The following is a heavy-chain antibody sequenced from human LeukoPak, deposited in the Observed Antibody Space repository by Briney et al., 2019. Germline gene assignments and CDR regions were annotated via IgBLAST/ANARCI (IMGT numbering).Heavy chain of an antibody. CDR1: GYSFTNYW. Sequence: KAGESLKISCKGSGYSFTNYWIAWVRRMPGKGLEWVGNINPANSETTYSPSFQGQVTITVDKSISTAYLQWSSLKASDTAIYYCARHYSSSWLVYWGQGALVTVSS. D-gene: IGHD6-13*01. CDR2: INPANSET. J-gene: IGHJ4*02. V-gene: IGHV5-51*01. CDR3: ARHYSSSWLVY.